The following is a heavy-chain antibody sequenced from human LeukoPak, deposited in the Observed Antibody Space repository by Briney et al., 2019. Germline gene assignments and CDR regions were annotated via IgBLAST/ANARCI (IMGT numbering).Heavy chain of an antibody. J-gene: IGHJ3*02. Sequence: ASVKVSCQASAYTFTDYYLHWVRQAPGQGPEWIGWIDPNNGDTEYAQKFQGRVTMTRVRSINTAYMELSRLTSDDTAVYYCARRSRNGLDAFDIWGQGTMVTVSS. V-gene: IGHV1-2*02. D-gene: IGHD2-8*01. CDR3: ARRSRNGLDAFDI. CDR2: IDPNNGDT. CDR1: AYTFTDYY.